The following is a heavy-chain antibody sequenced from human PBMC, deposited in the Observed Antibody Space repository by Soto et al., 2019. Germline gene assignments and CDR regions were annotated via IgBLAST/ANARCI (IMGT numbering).Heavy chain of an antibody. CDR1: GGSISSGGYY. CDR2: IYYSGST. J-gene: IGHJ4*02. Sequence: SETLSLTCTVSGGSISSGGYYWSWIRQHPGKGLEWIGYIYYSGSTYYNPSLKSRVTISVDTSKNQFSLKLSSVTAADTAVYYCARGSYYYGSGSYYNPFHYFDYWGQGTLVTVSS. D-gene: IGHD3-10*01. CDR3: ARGSYYYGSGSYYNPFHYFDY. V-gene: IGHV4-31*03.